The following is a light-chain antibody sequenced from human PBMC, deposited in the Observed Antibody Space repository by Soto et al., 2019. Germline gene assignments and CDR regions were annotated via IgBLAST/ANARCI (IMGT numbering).Light chain of an antibody. Sequence: EIVLTQSPASLSLSPGERATLSCKTSQSISTCVGWYQQKPGQAPRLLIYDASNRATGVPARFSGSGSGTDFTLTISRRAAEDFADYCCQQRSNWPLWPLSFGGGTMVDI. CDR1: QSISTC. CDR3: QQRSNWPLWPLS. V-gene: IGKV3-11*01. J-gene: IGKJ4*01. CDR2: DAS.